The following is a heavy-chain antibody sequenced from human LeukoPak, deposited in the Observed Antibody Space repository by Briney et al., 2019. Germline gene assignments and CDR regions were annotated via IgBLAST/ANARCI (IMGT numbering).Heavy chain of an antibody. D-gene: IGHD3-22*01. CDR2: IYYSGST. J-gene: IGHJ4*02. Sequence: NPSETLSLTCTVSGGSISSGGYYWSWIRQHPGKGLEWIGYIYYSGSTYYNPSLKSRVTISVDTSKNQFSLKLSSVTAADTAVYYCARLSSGYSLPFDYWGQGTLVTVSS. CDR3: ARLSSGYSLPFDY. CDR1: GGSISSGGYY. V-gene: IGHV4-31*03.